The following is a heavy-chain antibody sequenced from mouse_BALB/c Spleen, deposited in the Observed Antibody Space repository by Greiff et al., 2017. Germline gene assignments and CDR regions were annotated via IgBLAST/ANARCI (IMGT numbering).Heavy chain of an antibody. CDR1: GFSLTSYG. Sequence: VMLVESGPGLVAPSQSLSITCTVSGFSLTSYGVHWVRQPPGKGLEWLGVIWAGGSTNYNSALMSRLSISKDNSKSQVFLKMNSLQANDTAIYYCGAFAYWGQGTLVTVSA. CDR3: GAFAY. V-gene: IGHV2-9*02. CDR2: IWAGGST. J-gene: IGHJ3*01.